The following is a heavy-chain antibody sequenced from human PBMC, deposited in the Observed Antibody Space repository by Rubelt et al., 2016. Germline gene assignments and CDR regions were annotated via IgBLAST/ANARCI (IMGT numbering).Heavy chain of an antibody. CDR2: INHSGST. J-gene: IGHJ4*02. V-gene: IGHV4-59*04. CDR3: ARLIARYSTSSPVDC. CDR1: GGSISSYY. D-gene: IGHD6-6*01. Sequence: QVQLQESGPGLVKPSETLSLTCTVSGGSISSYYWSWIRQPPGKGLEWIGCINHSGSTYHNPSLKSRVTMSVDTSKNQFSRRRSSVTAADTAVDYCARLIARYSTSSPVDCWGQGTLVTVSS.